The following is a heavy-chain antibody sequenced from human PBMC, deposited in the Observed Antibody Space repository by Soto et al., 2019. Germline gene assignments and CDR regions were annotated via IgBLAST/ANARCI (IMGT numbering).Heavy chain of an antibody. CDR3: ARPGSGSSSSGSFEI. CDR1: GFTFSSYS. D-gene: IGHD6-6*01. Sequence: GGSLRLSCAASGFTFSSYSMNWVRQAPGKGLEWVSYISSSSSTIYYADSVKGRFTISRDNAKNSLYLQMNSLRDEDTVVYYCARPGSGSSSSGSFEIWGQGTMVTVSS. V-gene: IGHV3-48*02. J-gene: IGHJ3*02. CDR2: ISSSSSTI.